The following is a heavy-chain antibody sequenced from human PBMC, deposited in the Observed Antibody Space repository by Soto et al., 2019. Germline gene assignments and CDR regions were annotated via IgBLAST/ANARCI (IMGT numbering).Heavy chain of an antibody. V-gene: IGHV4-30-2*01. J-gene: IGHJ4*02. CDR2: IYHSGST. Sequence: SETLSLTCAVSGGSISSGGYSWSWIRQPPGKGLEWIGYIYHSGSTYYNPSLKSRVTISVDTSKNQFSLKLSSVTAADTAVYYCARGWQQQLFFDYWGQGTLVTVSS. CDR1: GGSISSGGYS. CDR3: ARGWQQQLFFDY. D-gene: IGHD6-13*01.